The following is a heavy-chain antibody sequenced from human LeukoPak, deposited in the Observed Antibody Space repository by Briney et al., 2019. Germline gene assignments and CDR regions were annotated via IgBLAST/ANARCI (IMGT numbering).Heavy chain of an antibody. CDR2: ISSSSSYI. Sequence: GGSLRLSCAASGFTFSSYSMNWVRQAPGKGLEWVSFISSSSSYIYYADSVKGRFTISRDNAKNSLYLQMNSLRAEDTAVYYCARLRGSGSYYGLGYWGQGTLVTVSS. D-gene: IGHD1-26*01. V-gene: IGHV3-21*01. CDR1: GFTFSSYS. CDR3: ARLRGSGSYYGLGY. J-gene: IGHJ4*02.